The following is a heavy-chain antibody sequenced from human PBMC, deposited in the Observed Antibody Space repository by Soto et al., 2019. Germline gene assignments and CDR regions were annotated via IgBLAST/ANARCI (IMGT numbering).Heavy chain of an antibody. CDR1: GFTFYTYG. V-gene: IGHV3-30-3*01. CDR2: ISYEGSNT. CDR3: ARVTPGNNLYYFSGLDF. Sequence: GGSLRLSCVASGFTFYTYGIHWVRQAPGKGLRWVALISYEGSNTYYADSVRGRFTISRDNSKNTLYLQMNTLRPEDTGVYYCARVTPGNNLYYFSGLDFWGQGASVTVSS. D-gene: IGHD1-1*01. J-gene: IGHJ6*02.